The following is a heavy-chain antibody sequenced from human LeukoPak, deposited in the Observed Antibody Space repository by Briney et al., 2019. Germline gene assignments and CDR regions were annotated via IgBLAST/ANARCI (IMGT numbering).Heavy chain of an antibody. V-gene: IGHV4-59*12. D-gene: IGHD2-8*02. CDR1: GGSISSYY. Sequence: SETLSLTCTVSGGSISSYYWSWIRQPPGKGLEWIGYIYYSGSTNYNPSLKSRVTISVDTSKNQFSLQLNSVTPEDTAVYYCARGGYWPFDYWGQGTLVTVSS. J-gene: IGHJ4*02. CDR2: IYYSGST. CDR3: ARGGYWPFDY.